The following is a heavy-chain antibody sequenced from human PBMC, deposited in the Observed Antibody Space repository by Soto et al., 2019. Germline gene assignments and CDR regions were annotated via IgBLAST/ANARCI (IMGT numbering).Heavy chain of an antibody. J-gene: IGHJ4*02. V-gene: IGHV3-23*01. Sequence: PGGSLRLSCAASGFTFSSYAMSWVRQAPGKGLEWVSAISGSGGSTYYADSVKGRFTISRDNSKNTLYLQMNSLRAEDTAVYYCAGALLMIRTYYLDYWGQGTLVTVSS. CDR1: GFTFSSYA. CDR2: ISGSGGST. D-gene: IGHD3-16*01. CDR3: AGALLMIRTYYLDY.